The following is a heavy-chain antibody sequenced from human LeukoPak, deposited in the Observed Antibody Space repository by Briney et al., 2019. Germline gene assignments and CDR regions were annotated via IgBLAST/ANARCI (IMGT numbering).Heavy chain of an antibody. J-gene: IGHJ4*02. CDR1: GGSISSSSYY. Sequence: PSETLSLTCTVSGGSISSSSYYWGWTRQPPGKGLEWIGSIYYSGSTYYNPSLKSRVTISVDTSKNQFSLKLSSVTAADTAVYYCASPNSHHSSSSGLDYWGQGTLVTVSS. V-gene: IGHV4-39*01. CDR3: ASPNSHHSSSSGLDY. CDR2: IYYSGST. D-gene: IGHD6-6*01.